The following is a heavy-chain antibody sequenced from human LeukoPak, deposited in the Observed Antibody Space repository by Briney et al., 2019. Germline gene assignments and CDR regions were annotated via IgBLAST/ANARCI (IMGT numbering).Heavy chain of an antibody. V-gene: IGHV3-9*01. CDR1: GFTFDDYA. D-gene: IGHD6-6*01. CDR2: LSWNSASI. Sequence: GRSLRLSCAASGFTFDDYAMHWVRQAPGKGLEWVSGLSWNSASIGYADSVNSRFTISRDNAKNSLYLQMNSLRPEDSAFYYCARSRIAANGEYDYWGQGTLLTVSS. CDR3: ARSRIAANGEYDY. J-gene: IGHJ4*02.